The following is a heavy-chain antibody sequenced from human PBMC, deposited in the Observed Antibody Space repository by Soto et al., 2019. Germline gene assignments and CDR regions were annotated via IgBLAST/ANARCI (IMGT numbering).Heavy chain of an antibody. Sequence: SETLSLTCAVYGGSFSGYYWSWIRQPPGKGLEWIGEINHSGSTNYNPSLKSRVTISVDTSKNQFSLKLSSVTAADTAVYYCARTPRSGGSYFDYWGQGTLVTVSS. CDR3: ARTPRSGGSYFDY. J-gene: IGHJ4*02. D-gene: IGHD2-15*01. CDR1: GGSFSGYY. CDR2: INHSGST. V-gene: IGHV4-34*01.